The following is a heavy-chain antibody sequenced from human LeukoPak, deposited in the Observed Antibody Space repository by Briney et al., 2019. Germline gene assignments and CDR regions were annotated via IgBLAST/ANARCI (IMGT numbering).Heavy chain of an antibody. J-gene: IGHJ4*02. CDR1: GFGFINSG. CDR2: ISGGGANT. V-gene: IGHV3-23*01. CDR3: SKWNGYGDY. Sequence: GGSLRLSWAASGFGFINSGMSWVRRAPARGLEGVAGISGGGANTHYADSVKGRFTISRDNSKNTLFLQMNSLRDDDTAIYYCSKWNGYGDYWGQGTLVTVSS. D-gene: IGHD1-1*01.